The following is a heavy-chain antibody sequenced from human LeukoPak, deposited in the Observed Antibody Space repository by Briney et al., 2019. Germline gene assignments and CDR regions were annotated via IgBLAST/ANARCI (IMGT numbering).Heavy chain of an antibody. D-gene: IGHD3-3*01. CDR1: GGSISSSNYC. J-gene: IGHJ4*02. V-gene: IGHV4-39*07. CDR3: ARAFWSGYYVDY. CDR2: IYYTGST. Sequence: SETLSLTCTVSGGSISSSNYCWGWIRQPPGKGLEWIGNIYYTGSTYYNPSLKSRVTISVDTSKNQFSLKLSSVTAADTAVYYCARAFWSGYYVDYWGQGTLVTVSS.